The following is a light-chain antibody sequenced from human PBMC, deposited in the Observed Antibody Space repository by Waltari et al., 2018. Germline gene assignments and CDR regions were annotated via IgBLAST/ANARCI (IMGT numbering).Light chain of an antibody. CDR1: SRDIGGYDY. J-gene: IGLJ1*01. V-gene: IGLV2-8*01. Sequence: QSALTQPPSVSGSPGQSVTISCTGTSRDIGGYDYVSWYQQHPCSAPKLIIFEVRQRPSGVPSRFSGSKSANTASLTVSGLQTDDEADYFCSSYAGSNNIYVFGTGTKVTV. CDR3: SSYAGSNNIYV. CDR2: EVR.